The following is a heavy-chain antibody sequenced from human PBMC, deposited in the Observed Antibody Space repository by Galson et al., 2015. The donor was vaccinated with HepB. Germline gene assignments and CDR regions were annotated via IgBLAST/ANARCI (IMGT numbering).Heavy chain of an antibody. D-gene: IGHD4-17*01. CDR3: AKCNDYGDYYYYGMDV. CDR1: GFTFSSYG. V-gene: IGHV3-30*18. J-gene: IGHJ6*02. CDR2: ISYDGSNK. Sequence: SLRLSCAASGFTFSSYGMHWVRQAPGKGLEWVAVISYDGSNKYYADSVKGRFTISRDNSKNTLYLQMNSPRAEDTAVYYCAKCNDYGDYYYYGMDVWGQGTTVTVSS.